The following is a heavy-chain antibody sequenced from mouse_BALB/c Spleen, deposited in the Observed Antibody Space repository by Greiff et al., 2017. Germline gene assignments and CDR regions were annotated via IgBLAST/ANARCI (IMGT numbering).Heavy chain of an antibody. CDR3: NAFVGTGAWFAY. V-gene: IGHV14-4*02. CDR1: GFNIKDYY. J-gene: IGHJ3*01. D-gene: IGHD4-1*01. Sequence: EVQLQQSGAELVRSGASVKLSCTASGFNIKDYYMHWVKQRPEQGLEWIGWIDPENGDTEYAPKFQGKATMTADTSSNTAYLQLSSLTSEDTAVYYCNAFVGTGAWFAYWGQGTLVTVSA. CDR2: IDPENGDT.